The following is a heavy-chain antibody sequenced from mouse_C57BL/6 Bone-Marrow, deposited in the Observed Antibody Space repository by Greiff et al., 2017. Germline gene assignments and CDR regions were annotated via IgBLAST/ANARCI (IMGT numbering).Heavy chain of an antibody. D-gene: IGHD2-5*01. J-gene: IGHJ3*01. CDR3: AYYSNSFAY. CDR2: IYPSDSDT. CDR1: GYTFTSYG. V-gene: IGHV1-61*01. Sequence: QVQLQQPGAELVRPGSSVKLSCKASGYTFTSYGMDWVKQRPGQGLEWIGNIYPSDSDTHYNQKFKDKATFTVYNASSTAYMQLSSLSSDDSAVYYCAYYSNSFAYWGQGTLVTVSA.